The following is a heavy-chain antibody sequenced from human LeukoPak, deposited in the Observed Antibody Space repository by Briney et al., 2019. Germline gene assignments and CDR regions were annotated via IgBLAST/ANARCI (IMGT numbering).Heavy chain of an antibody. CDR3: ARDPLGYCSGGSCYSWFDY. Sequence: GGSLTLSWAASGFSFGSCWTGWARLPGGEGWGWVAFIKEDGTDKYHVDSVKGQFTIPRDNAKNSLFLQMHSLRAEDTAVYYCARDPLGYCSGGSCYSWFDYWGQGTLVSVSS. CDR2: IKEDGTDK. J-gene: IGHJ4*02. V-gene: IGHV3-7*04. CDR1: GFSFGSCW. D-gene: IGHD2-15*01.